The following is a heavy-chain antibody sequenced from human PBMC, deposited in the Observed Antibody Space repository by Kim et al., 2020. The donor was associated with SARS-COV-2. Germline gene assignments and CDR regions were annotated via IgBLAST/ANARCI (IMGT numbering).Heavy chain of an antibody. J-gene: IGHJ4*02. D-gene: IGHD5-12*01. Sequence: SVKVSCKASGGTFSSYAISWVRQAPGQGLEWMGGIIPIFGTANYAQKFQGRVTITADESTSTAYMELSSLRSEDTAVYYCARDRGDGYIPYYFDYWGQGTLVTVSS. V-gene: IGHV1-69*13. CDR2: IIPIFGTA. CDR1: GGTFSSYA. CDR3: ARDRGDGYIPYYFDY.